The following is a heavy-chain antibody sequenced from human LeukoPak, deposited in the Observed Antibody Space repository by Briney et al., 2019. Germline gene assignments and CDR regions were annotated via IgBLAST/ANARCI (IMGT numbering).Heavy chain of an antibody. CDR2: IYYSGST. Sequence: SETLSLTCTVSGGSISSNSYYWGWIRQPPGKGLEGIGSIYYSGSTYYNPSLKSRVTISVDTSKGQFSLKLTSVTAADTAVYYCAAYYYGSGSSPGFFDPWGHGTLVTVSS. CDR1: GGSISSNSYY. CDR3: AAYYYGSGSSPGFFDP. V-gene: IGHV4-39*01. D-gene: IGHD3-10*01. J-gene: IGHJ5*02.